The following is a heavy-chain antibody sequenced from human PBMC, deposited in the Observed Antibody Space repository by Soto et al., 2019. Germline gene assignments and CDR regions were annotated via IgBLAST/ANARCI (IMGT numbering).Heavy chain of an antibody. J-gene: IGHJ4*02. CDR2: MFYSGST. CDR1: VGSVNTYGHY. Sequence: SETLSLTCTVSVGSVNTYGHYWSWIRQPPGKGLEWIGHMFYSGSTNYNPSLKSRVTISGDTSNNQFSLKLSSVTREDTAVYYCARLMRSLHFDYWGQGTPVTSPQ. CDR3: ARLMRSLHFDY. V-gene: IGHV4-61*08. D-gene: IGHD6-19*01.